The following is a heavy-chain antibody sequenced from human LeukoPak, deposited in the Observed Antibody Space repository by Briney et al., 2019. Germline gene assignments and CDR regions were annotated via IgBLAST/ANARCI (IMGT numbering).Heavy chain of an antibody. CDR2: ISGSGGST. CDR1: GFXXSSYA. V-gene: IGHV3-23*01. Sequence: GXXXLXXAASGFXXSSYAMSXVRQAPGKGLEWVSAISGSGGSTYYADSVKGRFTISRDNSKNTLYLQMNSLRAEDTAVYYCAKVGYSGSHLYWGQGTLVTVSS. J-gene: IGHJ4*02. CDR3: AKVGYSGSHLY. D-gene: IGHD1-26*01.